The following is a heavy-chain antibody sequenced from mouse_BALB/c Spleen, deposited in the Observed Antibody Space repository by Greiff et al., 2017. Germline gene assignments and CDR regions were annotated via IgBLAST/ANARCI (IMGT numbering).Heavy chain of an antibody. J-gene: IGHJ2*01. CDR2: INPYNGDT. Sequence: VQLQQSGPELVKPGASVKISCKASGYSFTGYFMNWVMPSHGKSLEWIGRINPYNGDTFYNQKFKGKATLTVDKSSSTAHMELRSLASEDSAVYYCARGYYGNYFDYWGQGTTLTVSS. CDR1: GYSFTGYF. CDR3: ARGYYGNYFDY. D-gene: IGHD2-1*01. V-gene: IGHV1-20*02.